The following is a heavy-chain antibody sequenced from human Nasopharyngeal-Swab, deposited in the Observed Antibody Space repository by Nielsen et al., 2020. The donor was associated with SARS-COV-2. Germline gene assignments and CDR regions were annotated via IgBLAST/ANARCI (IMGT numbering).Heavy chain of an antibody. J-gene: IGHJ5*02. CDR3: ASGHGSGWWEYWFDP. V-gene: IGHV4-34*01. D-gene: IGHD6-19*01. Sequence: SQTLSLTGAVYGGSFSGYYWSWIRQPPGKGLEWIGEINRSGSTNYNPSLKSRVTISVDTSKNHFSLKLSSVTAADTAVYYCASGHGSGWWEYWFDPWGQGTLVTVSS. CDR2: INRSGST. CDR1: GGSFSGYY.